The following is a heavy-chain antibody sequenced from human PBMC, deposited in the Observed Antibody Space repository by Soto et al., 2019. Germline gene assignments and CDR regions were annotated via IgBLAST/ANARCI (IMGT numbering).Heavy chain of an antibody. J-gene: IGHJ5*02. V-gene: IGHV4-4*07. Sequence: QVQLQESGPGLVKPSETLSLTCTVSGGSISSYYWSWIRQPAGKGLEWIGRIYTSGSTNYNPSLKTRVTMSEDTSKNQFSLKLSSVTAADTAVYYCARGIQITMVRGVIGWFDPWGQGILVTVSS. CDR1: GGSISSYY. CDR3: ARGIQITMVRGVIGWFDP. D-gene: IGHD3-10*01. CDR2: IYTSGST.